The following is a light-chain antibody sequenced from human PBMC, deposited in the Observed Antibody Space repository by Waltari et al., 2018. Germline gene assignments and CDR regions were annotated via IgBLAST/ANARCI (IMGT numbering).Light chain of an antibody. J-gene: IGKJ3*01. V-gene: IGKV2-28*01. CDR3: MQALQTAFT. CDR1: QSLLHSNGYNY. CDR2: LGS. Sequence: DLVITRAQLPLPVTPGNQASISCSSSQSLLHSNGYNYLDWYRQKPGQSPQLLIYLGSNRAAGGPDRFSGSGSGADFTRKISRVEAEEVGGYYDMQALQTAFTFGPGTKVDIK.